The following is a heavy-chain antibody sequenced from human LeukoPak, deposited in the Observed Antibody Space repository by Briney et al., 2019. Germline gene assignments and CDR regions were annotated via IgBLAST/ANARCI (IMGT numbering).Heavy chain of an antibody. CDR1: GFTFSSYS. Sequence: GGSLRLTCAASGFTFSSYSMNWVRQAPGKGLEWVSSISSSSSYICYADSVKGRFTISRDNAKNSLYLQMNSLRAEDTAVYYCARDPAVNSGSYPDAFDIWGQGTMVTVSS. CDR3: ARDPAVNSGSYPDAFDI. CDR2: ISSSSSYI. D-gene: IGHD1-26*01. J-gene: IGHJ3*02. V-gene: IGHV3-21*01.